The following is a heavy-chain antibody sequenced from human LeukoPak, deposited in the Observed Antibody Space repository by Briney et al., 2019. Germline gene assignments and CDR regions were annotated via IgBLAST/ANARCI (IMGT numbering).Heavy chain of an antibody. D-gene: IGHD2-15*01. CDR2: IYSGGSA. Sequence: GGSLRLSCAASGFTVSSNYMSWVRQAPGKGLEWVSVIYSGGSAYYADSVKGRFTISRDNSKNTLYLQMNSLRAEDTAVYYCARDVSISRYCSGGSCYAYWGQGTLVTVSS. J-gene: IGHJ4*02. V-gene: IGHV3-53*01. CDR3: ARDVSISRYCSGGSCYAY. CDR1: GFTVSSNY.